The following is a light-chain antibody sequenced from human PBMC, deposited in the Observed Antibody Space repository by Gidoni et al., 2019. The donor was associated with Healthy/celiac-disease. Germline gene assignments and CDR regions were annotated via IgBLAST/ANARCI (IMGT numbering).Light chain of an antibody. CDR2: KDS. CDR1: ALPKQY. J-gene: IGLJ2*01. CDR3: QSADSSGTYPVV. Sequence: SYELTQPPSVSVSPGQTARITCSGDALPKQYAYWYQQKTGQSPVLVIYKDSESPSGIPERFSGSSSGTTVTLTISGVQAEDEADYYCQSADSSGTYPVVFGGGTKLTVL. V-gene: IGLV3-25*02.